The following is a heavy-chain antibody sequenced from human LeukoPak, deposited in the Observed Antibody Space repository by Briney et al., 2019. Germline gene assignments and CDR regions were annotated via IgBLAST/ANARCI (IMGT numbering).Heavy chain of an antibody. Sequence: GGSLRLSCAASGFTFSDYYMSWIRQAPGKGLEWVSYISSSGSTIYYADSVKGRFTISRDNAKNSLYLQMNSLRAEDTAVYYCARDKHRKPGYCYGSGSYSFDYWGQGTLVTVSS. D-gene: IGHD3-10*01. CDR2: ISSSGSTI. CDR1: GFTFSDYY. V-gene: IGHV3-11*01. J-gene: IGHJ4*02. CDR3: ARDKHRKPGYCYGSGSYSFDY.